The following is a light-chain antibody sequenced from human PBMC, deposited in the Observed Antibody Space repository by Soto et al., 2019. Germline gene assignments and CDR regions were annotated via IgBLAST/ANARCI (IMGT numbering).Light chain of an antibody. CDR1: TSNIGAGYD. CDR2: ANS. Sequence: QTVLTQPPSVSGAPGQRVIVSCTGSTSNIGAGYDVHWYQQLPGTSPKLLIFANSNRPSGVPDRFSASRSGSSASLTITGLQAEDEAEYYCQTYDTSLSGSDVCGSGTKVNV. V-gene: IGLV1-40*01. J-gene: IGLJ1*01. CDR3: QTYDTSLSGSDV.